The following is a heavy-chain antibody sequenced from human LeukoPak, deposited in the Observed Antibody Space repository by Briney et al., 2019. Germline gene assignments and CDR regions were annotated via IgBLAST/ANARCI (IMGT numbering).Heavy chain of an antibody. D-gene: IGHD3-9*01. CDR3: ARVVAGLRYFEGFDP. V-gene: IGHV4-61*08. CDR1: GGSISSGDYY. Sequence: SETLSLTCTVSGGSISSGDYYWSWIRQPPGKGLEWIGYIYYSGSTNYNPSLKSRVTISVDTSKNQFSLKLSSVTAADTAVYYCARVVAGLRYFEGFDPWGQGTLVTVSS. CDR2: IYYSGST. J-gene: IGHJ5*02.